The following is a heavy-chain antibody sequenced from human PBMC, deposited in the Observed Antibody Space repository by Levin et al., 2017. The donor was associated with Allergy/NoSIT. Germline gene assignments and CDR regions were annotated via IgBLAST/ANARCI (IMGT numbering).Heavy chain of an antibody. Sequence: GESLKISCKASGYTFTSYYMHWVRQAPGQGLEWMGIINPSGGSTSYAQKFQGRVTMTRDTSTSTVYMELSSLRSEDTAVYYCARGARVNSSSWLGGDWFDPWGQGTLVTVSS. J-gene: IGHJ5*02. CDR2: INPSGGST. CDR1: GYTFTSYY. CDR3: ARGARVNSSSWLGGDWFDP. D-gene: IGHD6-13*01. V-gene: IGHV1-46*01.